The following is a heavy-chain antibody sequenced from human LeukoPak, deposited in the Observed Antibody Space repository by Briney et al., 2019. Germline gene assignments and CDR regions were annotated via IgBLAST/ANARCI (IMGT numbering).Heavy chain of an antibody. J-gene: IGHJ4*02. CDR2: IYYSGST. V-gene: IGHV4-59*11. CDR1: GGSISSHY. CDR3: ARAGGYSGSFFDY. Sequence: SVTLSLTCTVSGGSISSHYWSWIRQPPGKGLEWIGYIYYSGSTNYNPSLKSRVTISVDTSKNQFSLKLSSVTAADTAVYYCARAGGYSGSFFDYWGQGTLVTVSS. D-gene: IGHD1-26*01.